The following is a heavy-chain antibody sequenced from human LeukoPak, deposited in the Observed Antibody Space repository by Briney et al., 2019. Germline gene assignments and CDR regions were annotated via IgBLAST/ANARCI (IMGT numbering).Heavy chain of an antibody. CDR2: INHSGST. CDR3: ARGPSRRWSGYWDFDY. J-gene: IGHJ4*02. V-gene: IGHV4-34*01. D-gene: IGHD3-3*01. Sequence: TASETLSLTCAVYGGSFSGYYWSWIRQPPGKGLEWIGEINHSGSTNYNPSLKSRVTISVDTSKNQFSLKLSSVTAADTAVYYCARGPSRRWSGYWDFDYWGQGTLVTVSS. CDR1: GGSFSGYY.